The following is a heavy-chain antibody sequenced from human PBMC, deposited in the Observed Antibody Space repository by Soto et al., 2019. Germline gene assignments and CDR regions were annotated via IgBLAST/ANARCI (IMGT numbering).Heavy chain of an antibody. CDR1: AGTFSSYA. Sequence: GASVKVSCKASAGTFSSYAISWVRQAPGQGLEWMGGIIPIFGTANYAQKFQGRVTITADKSTSTAYMELSSLRSEDTAVYYCARNSPTVTGWFDPWGQGTLVTVSS. CDR2: IIPIFGTA. J-gene: IGHJ5*02. V-gene: IGHV1-69*06. D-gene: IGHD4-17*01. CDR3: ARNSPTVTGWFDP.